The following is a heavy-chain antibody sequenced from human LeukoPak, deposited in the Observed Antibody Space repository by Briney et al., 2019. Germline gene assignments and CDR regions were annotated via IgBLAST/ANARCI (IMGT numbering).Heavy chain of an antibody. J-gene: IGHJ5*02. V-gene: IGHV4-39*01. D-gene: IGHD6-19*01. CDR3: ASQGTGYSSGWFRFDP. Sequence: SETLSLTCTVSGGSISSSSYYWAWIRQPLGKGLEWIGSIYYSGSTYYNPSLKSRVTISVDTSKNQCSLKLSAVTAADTAVYYCASQGTGYSSGWFRFDPWGQGTLVTVSS. CDR1: GGSISSSSYY. CDR2: IYYSGST.